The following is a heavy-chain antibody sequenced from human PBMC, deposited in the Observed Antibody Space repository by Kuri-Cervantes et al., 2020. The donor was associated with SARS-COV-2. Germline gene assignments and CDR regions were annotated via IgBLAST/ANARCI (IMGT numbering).Heavy chain of an antibody. CDR3: ARDFLLLAAQDY. D-gene: IGHD6-13*01. Sequence: GESLKISCAASGFTSSSYSMNWVRQAPGKGLEWVSSISSSSSYIYYADSVKGRFTISRDNAKNSLYLQMNSLRAEDTAVYYCARDFLLLAAQDYWGQETLVTVSS. CDR1: GFTSSSYS. J-gene: IGHJ4*02. V-gene: IGHV3-21*01. CDR2: ISSSSSYI.